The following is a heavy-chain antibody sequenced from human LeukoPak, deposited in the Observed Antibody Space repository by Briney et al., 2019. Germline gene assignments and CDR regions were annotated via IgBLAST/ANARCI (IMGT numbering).Heavy chain of an antibody. Sequence: GGSLRLSCAASGFTFGLYAMNWVRQAPGKGLEWISYIGPSGSDIYYADSVKGRFTISRDNAKDSLHLQMNSMRAEDTAVYYCARRIAVGSMKRNWFDPWGQGTLVTVSS. V-gene: IGHV3-48*01. CDR2: IGPSGSDI. CDR1: GFTFGLYA. CDR3: ARRIAVGSMKRNWFDP. J-gene: IGHJ5*02. D-gene: IGHD6-19*01.